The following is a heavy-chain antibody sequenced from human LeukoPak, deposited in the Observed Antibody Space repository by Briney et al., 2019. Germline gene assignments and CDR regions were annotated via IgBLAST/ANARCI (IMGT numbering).Heavy chain of an antibody. D-gene: IGHD2-15*01. Sequence: PSENLSLTCTLSGGSIGTNEWSWIRQPPGKGLEFIGYIFYSGDTHYNPSLESRLSMSIDTAKNQFSLKLTSVTAADTAVYYCARDPGWGLRYFDLWGRGPLVTVSS. CDR2: IFYSGDT. CDR3: ARDPGWGLRYFDL. CDR1: GGSIGTNE. V-gene: IGHV4-59*01. J-gene: IGHJ2*01.